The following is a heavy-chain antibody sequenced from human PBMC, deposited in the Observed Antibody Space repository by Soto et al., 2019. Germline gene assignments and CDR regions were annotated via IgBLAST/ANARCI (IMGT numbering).Heavy chain of an antibody. J-gene: IGHJ4*02. Sequence: SLRLSCPGSGFTFSDNYIDWVRQAPGKGLEWVGRSRDKAQGYSTIYAASVKGRFTTSRDESKSSVYLQMNSLKTEDTAIYYCVRTTYFSDSSVYTRFFDYWGQGPLVTVSS. V-gene: IGHV3-72*01. CDR2: SRDKAQGYST. CDR1: GFTFSDNY. D-gene: IGHD3-22*01. CDR3: VRTTYFSDSSVYTRFFDY.